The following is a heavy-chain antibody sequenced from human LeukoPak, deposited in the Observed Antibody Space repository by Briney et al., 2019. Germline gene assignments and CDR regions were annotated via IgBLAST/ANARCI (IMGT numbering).Heavy chain of an antibody. CDR3: TTDLGEYSHYEPDY. CDR1: GFTFSNSW. CDR2: IKSKTDDRTT. Sequence: GGPHRLSCAASGFTFSNSWMTGLREPPGRGRDWVVRIKSKTDDRTTDYSARVKGRFTISSDDSRNALYLDMNSLKIDDTALYYCTTDLGEYSHYEPDYWGQGTLVTVSS. J-gene: IGHJ4*02. V-gene: IGHV3-15*01. D-gene: IGHD5-12*01.